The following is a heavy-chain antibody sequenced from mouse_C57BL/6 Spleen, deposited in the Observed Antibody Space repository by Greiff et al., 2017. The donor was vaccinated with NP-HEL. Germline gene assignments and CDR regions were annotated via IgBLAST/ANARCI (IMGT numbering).Heavy chain of an antibody. V-gene: IGHV5-9-1*02. CDR1: GFTFSSYA. D-gene: IGHD1-1*01. CDR3: TREGLTYGSSFSYWYFDV. Sequence: EVKLVESGEGLVKPGGSLKLSCAASGFTFSSYAMSWVRQTPEKRLAWVAYISSGGDYIYYADTVKGRFTISRDNARNTLYLQMSSLKSEDTAMYYCTREGLTYGSSFSYWYFDVWGTGTTVTVSS. J-gene: IGHJ1*03. CDR2: ISSGGDYI.